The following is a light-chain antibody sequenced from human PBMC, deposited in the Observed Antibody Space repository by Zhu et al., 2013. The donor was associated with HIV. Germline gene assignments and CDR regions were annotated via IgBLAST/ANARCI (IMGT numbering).Light chain of an antibody. CDR1: QNIASY. CDR2: AAS. V-gene: IGKV1-39*01. CDR3: QQTYSSPPWT. Sequence: DIRVTQSPSPLSTSVGDRVTITCRASQNIASYLNWYQQRPGKAPRLLISAASNLRGGVPSRFRGSGLGTEFTLTISSVQPEDFATYYCQQTYSSPPWTFGQGTTVEIK. J-gene: IGKJ1*01.